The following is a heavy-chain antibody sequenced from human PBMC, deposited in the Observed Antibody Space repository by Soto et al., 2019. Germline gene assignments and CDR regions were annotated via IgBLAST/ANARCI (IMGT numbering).Heavy chain of an antibody. CDR1: GFTFSSYG. J-gene: IGHJ4*02. CDR3: AKVLYGVVTYFDP. CDR2: ISGSGAAT. D-gene: IGHD3-3*01. V-gene: IGHV3-23*01. Sequence: EVQLLESGGGLVQPGGSLRLSCASSGFTFSSYGMTWVRRPPGKGLEWVSAISGSGAATYYADSVQGRFTISRDNSNNTRYLQMNSLRAEDTAVYSCAKVLYGVVTYFDPWGQGTLVTVSS.